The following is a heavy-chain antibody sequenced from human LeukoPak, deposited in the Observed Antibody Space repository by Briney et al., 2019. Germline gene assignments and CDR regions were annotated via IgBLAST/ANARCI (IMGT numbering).Heavy chain of an antibody. CDR2: INHSGST. V-gene: IGHV4-34*01. CDR3: ASSHSSGWYLRLWALDY. D-gene: IGHD6-19*01. J-gene: IGHJ4*02. CDR1: GGSFSGYY. Sequence: SETLSLTCAVYGGSFSGYYWSWIRQPPGKGLEWIGEINHSGSTNYNPSLKSRATISVDTSKNQFSLKLSSVTAADTAVYYCASSHSSGWYLRLWALDYWGQGTLVTVSS.